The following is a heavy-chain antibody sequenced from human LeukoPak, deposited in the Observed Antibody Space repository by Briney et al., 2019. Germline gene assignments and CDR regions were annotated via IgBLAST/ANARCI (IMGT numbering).Heavy chain of an antibody. CDR2: TSSSTSYI. D-gene: IGHD7-27*01. J-gene: IGHJ4*02. CDR3: ARAWATDFDY. V-gene: IGHV3-21*01. Sequence: GGSLRLSCAASGFTFSSYAMNWVRQAPGKGLEWVSSTSSSTSYIYYADSVKGRFTISRDNAKNSLYLQMNSLRAEDTAVYYCARAWATDFDYWGQGTLVTVSS. CDR1: GFTFSSYA.